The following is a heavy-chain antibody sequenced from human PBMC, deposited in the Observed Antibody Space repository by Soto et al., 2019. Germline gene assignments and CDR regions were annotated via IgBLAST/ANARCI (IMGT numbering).Heavy chain of an antibody. CDR1: GYIFTNSD. CDR3: ARMATFGSLNWFDP. V-gene: IGHV1-8*01. J-gene: IGHJ5*02. Sequence: ASVEVSCKASGYIFTNSDVGWVRQATGQGLEWMGWMNPGSGDTGYAQKFQGRVTMTRDISIATAYMELSSLRSDDTAIYYCARMATFGSLNWFDPWGQGTLVTVSS. D-gene: IGHD3-16*01. CDR2: MNPGSGDT.